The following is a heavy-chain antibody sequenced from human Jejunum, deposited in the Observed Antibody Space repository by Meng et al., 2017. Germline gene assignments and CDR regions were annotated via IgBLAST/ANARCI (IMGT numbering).Heavy chain of an antibody. Sequence: VQLQQPGPRLVKTPQTLSLTCAISGASFSCNSAAWNWIRPSPSSSLEWLGRTYYRSKYYNDYALSVKSRITINPDTSKNQFSLQLNSVTPEDTAIYYCARDWGDVRGGFDFWGQGTLVTVSS. CDR1: GASFSCNSAA. J-gene: IGHJ4*02. D-gene: IGHD3-10*02. CDR2: TYYRSKYYN. V-gene: IGHV6-1*01. CDR3: ARDWGDVRGGFDF.